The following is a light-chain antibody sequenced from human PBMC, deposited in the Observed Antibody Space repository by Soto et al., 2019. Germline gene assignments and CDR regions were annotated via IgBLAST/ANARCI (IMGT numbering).Light chain of an antibody. CDR3: QQYGSSLIT. CDR2: DAS. Sequence: EIVLTQSPATLSLSPGERATLSCGASQSVSSSYLAWYQQKPGLAPRLLIYDASSRATGIPDRFSGSGSGTDFTLTISRLGTEDFAVYYCQQYGSSLITFGQGTRLEIK. CDR1: QSVSSSY. J-gene: IGKJ5*01. V-gene: IGKV3D-20*01.